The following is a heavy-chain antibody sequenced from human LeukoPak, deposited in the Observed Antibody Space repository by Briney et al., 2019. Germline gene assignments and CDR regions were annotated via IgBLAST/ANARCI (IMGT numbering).Heavy chain of an antibody. V-gene: IGHV3-30*18. Sequence: GSLRLSCAASGFTFSSYGMHWVRQAPGKGLEWVAVISYDGSNKYYADSVKGRFTISRDNSKNTLYLQMNSLRAEDTAVYYCAKSQGCSGGSCYVPLMGEYYFDYWGQGTLVTVSS. D-gene: IGHD2-15*01. CDR2: ISYDGSNK. CDR3: AKSQGCSGGSCYVPLMGEYYFDY. J-gene: IGHJ4*02. CDR1: GFTFSSYG.